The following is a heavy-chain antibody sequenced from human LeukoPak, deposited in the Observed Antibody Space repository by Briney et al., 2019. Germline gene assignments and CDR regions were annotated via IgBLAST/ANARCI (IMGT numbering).Heavy chain of an antibody. J-gene: IGHJ3*02. CDR2: IYYSGST. V-gene: IGHV4-61*01. D-gene: IGHD3-3*01. CDR3: ARDGYYDFWSGPRGAFDI. CDR1: GGSVSSGSYY. Sequence: PSETLSLTCTVSGGSVSSGSYYWSCIRQPPGKGPEWIGYIYYSGSTNYNPSLKSRVTISVDTSKNQFSLKLSSVTAADTAVYYCARDGYYDFWSGPRGAFDIWGQGTMVTVSS.